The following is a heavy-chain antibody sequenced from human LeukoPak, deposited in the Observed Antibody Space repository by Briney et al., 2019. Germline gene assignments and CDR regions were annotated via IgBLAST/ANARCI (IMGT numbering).Heavy chain of an antibody. V-gene: IGHV1-8*03. CDR3: ARGAGSSVPEDY. J-gene: IGHJ4*02. CDR2: MNPNSGNT. D-gene: IGHD3-22*01. CDR1: GYTFTSYD. Sequence: ASVKVSCKASGYTFTSYDINWVRQATGQGLEWMGRMNPNSGNTGYAQKFQGRVTITRNTSISTAYMELSSLRSEDTAVYYCARGAGSSVPEDYWGQGTLVTVSS.